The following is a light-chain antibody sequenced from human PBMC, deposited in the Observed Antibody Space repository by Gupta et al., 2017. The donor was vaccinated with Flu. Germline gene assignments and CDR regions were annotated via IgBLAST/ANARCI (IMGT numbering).Light chain of an antibody. CDR2: TAS. Sequence: PSSLSAPVGDRVTITCRASQDISDDLGWYQQKPGKAPKLLIYTASCLQSGVPSRFSANGSGTDFTLTIGSLQPEDFATYYCLQDHNYPPTFGQGTKVEI. CDR1: QDISDD. V-gene: IGKV1-6*01. J-gene: IGKJ1*01. CDR3: LQDHNYPPT.